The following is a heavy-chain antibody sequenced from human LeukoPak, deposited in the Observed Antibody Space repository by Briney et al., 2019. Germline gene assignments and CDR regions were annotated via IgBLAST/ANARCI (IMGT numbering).Heavy chain of an antibody. Sequence: ASVKVSCKASGYTFTGYYMHWVRQAPGQGLEWMGWINPNSGGTNYAQKFQGRVTMTRDTSISTAYMELSRLRSDDTAVYYCARDSYHVRGRVRDSDYWGQGTLVTVSS. CDR2: INPNSGGT. CDR3: ARDSYHVRGRVRDSDY. V-gene: IGHV1-2*02. J-gene: IGHJ4*02. D-gene: IGHD3/OR15-3a*01. CDR1: GYTFTGYY.